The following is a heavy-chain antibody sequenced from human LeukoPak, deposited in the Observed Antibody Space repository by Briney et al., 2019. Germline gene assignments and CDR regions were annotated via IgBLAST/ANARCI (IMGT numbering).Heavy chain of an antibody. V-gene: IGHV4-39*07. CDR3: ARDLARPYCSSTSCSLLAFDI. D-gene: IGHD2-2*01. CDR1: GGSISSSSYY. J-gene: IGHJ3*02. Sequence: SETLSLTCTVSGGSISSSSYYWGWIRQPPGKGLEWIGSTYYSGSTYYNPSLKSRVTISVDTSKNQFSLKLSSVTAADTAVYYCARDLARPYCSSTSCSLLAFDIWGQGTMVTVSS. CDR2: TYYSGST.